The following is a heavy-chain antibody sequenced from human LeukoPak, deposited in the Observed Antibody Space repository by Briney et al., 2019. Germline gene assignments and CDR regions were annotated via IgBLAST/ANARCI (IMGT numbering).Heavy chain of an antibody. CDR2: INAGNGNT. Sequence: ASVNVSCKASGYTFTSYAMHWLRQAPGQRLEWMGWINAGNGNTKYSQKFQGRVTITRDTSASTAYMELSSLRSEDTAVYYCARDNYDFWSGYYRTYGMDVWGQGTTVTVSS. CDR3: ARDNYDFWSGYYRTYGMDV. V-gene: IGHV1-3*01. J-gene: IGHJ6*02. D-gene: IGHD3-3*01. CDR1: GYTFTSYA.